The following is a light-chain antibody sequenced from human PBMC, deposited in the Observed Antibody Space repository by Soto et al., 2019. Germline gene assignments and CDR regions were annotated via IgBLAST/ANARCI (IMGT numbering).Light chain of an antibody. CDR3: MQALQSPYT. V-gene: IGKV2-28*01. CDR2: LGS. CDR1: QSLLHRNGHKY. J-gene: IGKJ2*01. Sequence: DIVMTQSPLSLPVTPGEPASISCRSSQSLLHRNGHKYLDWYLQKPGQSPHLLIYLGSNRASGVTDRFSGSGSGTDFTLKISRVEAEDVGIYYCMQALQSPYTFGQGTKLEIK.